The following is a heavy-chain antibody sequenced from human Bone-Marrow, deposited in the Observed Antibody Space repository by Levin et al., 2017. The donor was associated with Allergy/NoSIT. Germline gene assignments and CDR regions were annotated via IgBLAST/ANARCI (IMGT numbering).Heavy chain of an antibody. J-gene: IGHJ4*02. D-gene: IGHD6-25*01. CDR3: AGGPQRGY. CDR2: IYSGGST. Sequence: GGSLRLSCAVSGFSVSNNYMTWDRQAPGKGLEWVSLIYSGGSTSYADSVRGRFTISRDNAQNSLYLQMNSLRVEDTAVYYCAGGPQRGYWGQGALVTVSS. V-gene: IGHV3-53*01. CDR1: GFSVSNNY.